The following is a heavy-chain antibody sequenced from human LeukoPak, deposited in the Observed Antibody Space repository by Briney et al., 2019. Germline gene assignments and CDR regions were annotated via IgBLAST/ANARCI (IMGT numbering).Heavy chain of an antibody. V-gene: IGHV3-33*01. CDR1: GFTFSSYA. Sequence: PGRSLRLSCAASGFTFSSYAMHWVRQAPGKGLEWVAVIWYDGTNQYYADSVKGRFTISRDSSKNTLFLQMNSLRAEDTAVYYCARADHGWYTFDYWGQGTLVTVPS. J-gene: IGHJ4*02. D-gene: IGHD6-19*01. CDR2: IWYDGTNQ. CDR3: ARADHGWYTFDY.